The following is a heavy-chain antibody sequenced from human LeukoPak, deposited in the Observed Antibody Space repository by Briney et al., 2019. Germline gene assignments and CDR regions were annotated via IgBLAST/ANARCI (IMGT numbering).Heavy chain of an antibody. J-gene: IGHJ4*02. CDR2: IKQDGSEK. V-gene: IGHV3-7*03. D-gene: IGHD4-23*01. CDR1: GFTVSSNY. CDR3: ARVWPYGGNDDLAFDY. Sequence: GGSLRLSCAASGFTVSSNYMSWVRQAPGKGLEWVANIKQDGSEKYYVDSVKGRFTISRDNAKNSLYLQMNSLRAEDTAVYYCARVWPYGGNDDLAFDYWGQGTLVTVSS.